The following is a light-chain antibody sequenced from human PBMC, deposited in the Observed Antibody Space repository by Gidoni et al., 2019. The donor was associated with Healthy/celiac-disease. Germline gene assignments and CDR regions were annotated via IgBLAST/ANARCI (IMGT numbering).Light chain of an antibody. CDR2: AAS. J-gene: IGKJ1*01. CDR1: QSISSY. Sequence: DIKMTQSPSSLSASVGDRVTITCRASQSISSYLNCYQQKPGKAPKLLIYAASSLQSGVPSRFSGSGSGTDFTLTISSLQPEDFATYYCQQSYSTPPWTFGQGTKVEIK. V-gene: IGKV1-39*01. CDR3: QQSYSTPPWT.